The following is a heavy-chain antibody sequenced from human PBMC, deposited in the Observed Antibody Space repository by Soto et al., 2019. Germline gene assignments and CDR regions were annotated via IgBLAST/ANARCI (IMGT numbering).Heavy chain of an antibody. CDR3: ARDQFRVADGTLNWFDP. J-gene: IGHJ5*02. Sequence: QVQLVQSGAEMKKPGSSVKVSCKASGGTFSSSSISWVRQAPGQGLEWMGGIVPMYGTADYAQKFRGRVTIIAEESTSTVYMELSSLRPEDTATYYCARDQFRVADGTLNWFDPWGQGTLVTVSS. V-gene: IGHV1-69*01. CDR1: GGTFSSSS. CDR2: IVPMYGTA. D-gene: IGHD1-1*01.